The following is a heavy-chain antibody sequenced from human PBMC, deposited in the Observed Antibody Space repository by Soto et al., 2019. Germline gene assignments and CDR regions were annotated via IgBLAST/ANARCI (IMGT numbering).Heavy chain of an antibody. J-gene: IGHJ4*02. CDR2: IYYSGST. CDR1: GGSISSSSYY. CDR3: ASHHSLRGYSGYADY. Sequence: PSETLSLTCTVSGGSISSSSYYWGWIRQPPGKGLEWIGSIYYSGSTYYNPSLKSRVTISVDTSKNQFSLKLSSVTAADTAVYYCASHHSLRGYSGYADYWGQGTLVTVSS. D-gene: IGHD5-12*01. V-gene: IGHV4-39*01.